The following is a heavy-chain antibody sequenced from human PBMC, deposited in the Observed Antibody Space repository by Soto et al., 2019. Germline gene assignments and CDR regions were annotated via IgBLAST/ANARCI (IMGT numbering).Heavy chain of an antibody. D-gene: IGHD3-3*01. J-gene: IGHJ4*02. Sequence: QVQLVQSGAEVKKPGASVKVSCKASGYTFTSYDINWVRQATGQGLEWMGWMNPNSGNTGYAQKFQGRVTMTRNTSISTAYMELSSLRSEDTAVYYCERVYYDFWSGYPNIDYWGQGTLVTVSS. CDR1: GYTFTSYD. CDR3: ERVYYDFWSGYPNIDY. V-gene: IGHV1-8*01. CDR2: MNPNSGNT.